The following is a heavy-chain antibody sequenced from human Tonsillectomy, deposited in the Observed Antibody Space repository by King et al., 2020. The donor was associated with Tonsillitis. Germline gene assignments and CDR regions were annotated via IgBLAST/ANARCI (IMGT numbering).Heavy chain of an antibody. Sequence: VQLVESGGGLVQPGGSLRLSCAASGFVFSNYEMNWVRQAPGKGLEGVSYISTSGGTIYYADSVKGRFTISRDNAKNSLYLQMKSLRAEDTAVYYCARESLTVRGIITVPYYYYYMEVWGKGTSVTVSS. CDR1: GFVFSNYE. J-gene: IGHJ6*03. V-gene: IGHV3-48*03. CDR2: ISTSGGTI. D-gene: IGHD3-10*02. CDR3: ARESLTVRGIITVPYYYYYMEV.